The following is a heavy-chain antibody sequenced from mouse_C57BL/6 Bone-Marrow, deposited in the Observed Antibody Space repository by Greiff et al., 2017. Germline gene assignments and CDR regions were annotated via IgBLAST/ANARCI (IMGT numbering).Heavy chain of an antibody. CDR2: FNPYNGDT. D-gene: IGHD2-5*01. V-gene: IGHV1-20*01. J-gene: IGHJ2*01. Sequence: VQLQQSGPELVKPGDSVKISCTASGYSFTGYFMNWVMQSPGKSLEWIGRFNPYNGDTYYNQKYKGKATLTVDKSSSTAHMELRSLTSEDSAVYYCAEGSNLDYWGQGTTLTVSS. CDR1: GYSFTGYF. CDR3: AEGSNLDY.